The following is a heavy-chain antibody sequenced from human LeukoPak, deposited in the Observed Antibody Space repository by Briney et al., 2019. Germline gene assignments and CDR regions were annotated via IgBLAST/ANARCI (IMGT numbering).Heavy chain of an antibody. CDR1: GFTFSSYA. Sequence: PGASLRLSCAASGFTFSSYAMSWVRQAPGKGLEWVSAISGSGGSTYYADSVKGRFTISRDNSKNTLYLQMNSLRAEDTAVHYCAKDLWLAFDYWGQGTLVTVSS. V-gene: IGHV3-23*01. J-gene: IGHJ4*02. CDR3: AKDLWLAFDY. CDR2: ISGSGGST. D-gene: IGHD3-10*01.